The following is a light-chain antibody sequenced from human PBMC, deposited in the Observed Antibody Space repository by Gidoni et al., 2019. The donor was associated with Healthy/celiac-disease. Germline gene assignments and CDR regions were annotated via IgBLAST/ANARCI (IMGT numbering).Light chain of an antibody. CDR3: QQRSNWPL. Sequence: EIVLTQSPATLSLSPGERATLSCRASQSVSSYLAWYQQKPGQAHRLLNYDASNRATGIPARFSGSGSGTDFTLTISSLEHEDFAVYYCQQRSNWPLFGQGTKLEIK. J-gene: IGKJ2*01. CDR1: QSVSSY. CDR2: DAS. V-gene: IGKV3-11*01.